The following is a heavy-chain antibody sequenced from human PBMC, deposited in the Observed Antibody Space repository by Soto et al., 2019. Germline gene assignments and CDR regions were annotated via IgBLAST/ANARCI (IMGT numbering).Heavy chain of an antibody. Sequence: PGESLKISCKGSGYSFTSYWISWVRQMPGKGLEWMGRIDPSDSYTNYSPSFQGHVTISADKSISTAYLQWSGLKASDTAMYYCAMDLLYYAERSSHYFYGMDVWGQGTTVTAP. CDR3: AMDLLYYAERSSHYFYGMDV. V-gene: IGHV5-10-1*01. D-gene: IGHD1-26*01. CDR2: IDPSDSYT. CDR1: GYSFTSYW. J-gene: IGHJ6*02.